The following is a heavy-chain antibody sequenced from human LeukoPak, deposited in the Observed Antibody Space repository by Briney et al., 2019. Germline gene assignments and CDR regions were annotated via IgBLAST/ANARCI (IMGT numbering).Heavy chain of an antibody. CDR3: ARERTEWELLGEWFDP. CDR1: SDFSSSYY. D-gene: IGHD1-26*01. J-gene: IGHJ5*02. CDR2: IHNTGST. Sequence: SETLSLTCTVSSDFSSSYYWNWIRQPPGKGLEWIRYIHNTGSTTYNPSLKSRLTMSVVTSKRQFSLRLNSVTAADTAVYYCARERTEWELLGEWFDPWGQGTLVTVSS. V-gene: IGHV4-59*01.